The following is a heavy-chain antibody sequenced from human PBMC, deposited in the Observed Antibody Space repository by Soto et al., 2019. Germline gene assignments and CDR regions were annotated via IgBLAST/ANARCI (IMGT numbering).Heavy chain of an antibody. CDR2: IRFDGSNI. J-gene: IGHJ4*02. CDR3: ARDGVGGTVFFGYLDY. CDR1: GIIFKGFG. D-gene: IGHD3-3*01. Sequence: QVQLVESGGGVVQPGRSLRLSCAASGIIFKGFGMHWVRQAPGKGLEWVAVIRFDGSNIYYGDSVKGRFTISRDNSKNTMYLQMDSLRAEDTAVYYCARDGVGGTVFFGYLDYWGQGALVTVSS. V-gene: IGHV3-33*01.